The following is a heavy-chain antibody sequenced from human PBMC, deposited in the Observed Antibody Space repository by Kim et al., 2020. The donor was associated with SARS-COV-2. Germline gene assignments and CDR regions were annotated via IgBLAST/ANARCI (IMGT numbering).Heavy chain of an antibody. CDR2: NQ. CDR3: ARDPRGSFDY. V-gene: IGHV3-33*01. D-gene: IGHD3-16*01. J-gene: IGHJ4*02. Sequence: NQYYADSVKDRFTISRDNSKNTLYLKMDSLRAEDAAVYYCARDPRGSFDYWGQGTLVTVSS.